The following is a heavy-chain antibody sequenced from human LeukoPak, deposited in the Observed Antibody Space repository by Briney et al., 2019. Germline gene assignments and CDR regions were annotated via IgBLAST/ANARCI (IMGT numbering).Heavy chain of an antibody. CDR1: GGSISSY. V-gene: IGHV4-59*08. CDR2: MYYSGST. CDR3: ARLSAAAGSPFAY. J-gene: IGHJ4*02. D-gene: IGHD6-13*01. Sequence: PSETLSLTCTVSGGSISSYWSWIRQPPGKGLEWIAYMYYSGSTNSNPSLKSRVTMSVDTSKNQFSLKLSSVTAADTAVYFCARLSAAAGSPFAYWGQGTLVTVSS.